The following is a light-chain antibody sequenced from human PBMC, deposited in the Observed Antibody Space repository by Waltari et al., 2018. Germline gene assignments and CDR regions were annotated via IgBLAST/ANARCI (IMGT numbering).Light chain of an antibody. CDR3: QLYYGDSLT. J-gene: IGKJ4*01. Sequence: DIQMTQSPSSLSASVGDTVTITCRAIQGISNSLAWYQQKPGEAPKLLLSAASRLESGVPARFSGSGSGTDYTLTISRLQPEDLATYFCQLYYGDSLTFGGGTKVEIK. V-gene: IGKV1-NL1*01. CDR1: QGISNS. CDR2: AAS.